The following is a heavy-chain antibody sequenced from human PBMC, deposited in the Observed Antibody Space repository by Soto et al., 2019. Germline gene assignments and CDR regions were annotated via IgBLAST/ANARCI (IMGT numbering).Heavy chain of an antibody. V-gene: IGHV3-53*04. J-gene: IGHJ2*01. CDR1: GFTVSSNY. Sequence: EVQLVESGGGLVQPGGSLRLSCAASGFTVSSNYMSWVRQAPGKGLEWVSVIYSGGSTYYADSVKGRFTISRHNSKNTLYLQMNSLRAEDTAAYYCARVPVAGIFLAVPDYWYFDLWGRGTLVTVSS. D-gene: IGHD6-19*01. CDR2: IYSGGST. CDR3: ARVPVAGIFLAVPDYWYFDL.